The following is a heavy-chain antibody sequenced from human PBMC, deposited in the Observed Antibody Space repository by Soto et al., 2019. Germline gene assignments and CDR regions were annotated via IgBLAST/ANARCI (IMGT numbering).Heavy chain of an antibody. CDR3: ARSPKLWYYYMDV. D-gene: IGHD2-21*01. CDR2: ISSSSSTI. Sequence: PGGSLRLSCAASGFTFSSYSMNWVRQAPGKGLEWVSYISSSSSTIYYADSVKGRFTISRDNAKNSLYLQMNSLRAEDTAVYYCARSPKLWYYYMDVWGKGTTVTVSS. CDR1: GFTFSSYS. V-gene: IGHV3-48*01. J-gene: IGHJ6*03.